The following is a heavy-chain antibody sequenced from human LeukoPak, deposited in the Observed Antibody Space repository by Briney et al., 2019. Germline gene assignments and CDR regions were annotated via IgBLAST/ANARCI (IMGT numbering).Heavy chain of an antibody. D-gene: IGHD5-12*01. V-gene: IGHV1-2*02. CDR2: INPNSGGT. Sequence: GASVKVSCKASGYTFTGYYMHWVRQAPGQGLEWIGWINPNSGGTNYAQKFQGRVTMTRDTSISTAYMELSRLRSDDTAVYYCARGTIRYSGYDYGWFDPWGQGTLVTVSS. CDR1: GYTFTGYY. CDR3: ARGTIRYSGYDYGWFDP. J-gene: IGHJ5*02.